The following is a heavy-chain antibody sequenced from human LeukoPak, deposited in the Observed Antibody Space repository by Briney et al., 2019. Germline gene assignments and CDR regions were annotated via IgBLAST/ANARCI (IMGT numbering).Heavy chain of an antibody. V-gene: IGHV1-18*01. Sequence: VASVKVSCRASGYTFTSYGMSWVRQAPGQGLEWMGWISARNTNSAQKLQGRVTMTTDTSKSTAYMELRSLRSDDTAVYYCASWVRSDTSCYWGYFDYWGQGTLVTVSS. D-gene: IGHD2-2*01. CDR1: GYTFTSYG. CDR3: ASWVRSDTSCYWGYFDY. J-gene: IGHJ4*02. CDR2: ISARNT.